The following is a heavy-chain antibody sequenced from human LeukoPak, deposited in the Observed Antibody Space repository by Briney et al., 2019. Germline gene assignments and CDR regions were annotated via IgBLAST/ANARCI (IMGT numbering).Heavy chain of an antibody. J-gene: IGHJ4*02. CDR3: ARVGAGGSCYSGCFDY. CDR1: GFTFSSYS. Sequence: GGSLRLSCAASGFTFSSYSMNWVRQAPGKGLEWVSSISSSSSYIYYADSVKGRFTISRDNAKNSLYLQMNSLRAEDTAVYYCARVGAGGSCYSGCFDYWGQGTLVTVSS. D-gene: IGHD2-15*01. V-gene: IGHV3-21*01. CDR2: ISSSSSYI.